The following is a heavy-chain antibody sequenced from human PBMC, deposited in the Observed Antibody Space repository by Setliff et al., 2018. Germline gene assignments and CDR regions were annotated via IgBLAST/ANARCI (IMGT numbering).Heavy chain of an antibody. Sequence: LSLTCTVSGDSLSSSYWSWIRQPPGKGLEWIGRSRNKANGYTTEFAASVKGRFTISRDDSQNSLYLQMNSLKTEDTAVYYCTRATPDSRNYYYTADYWGQGTLVTVSS. J-gene: IGHJ4*02. CDR3: TRATPDSRNYYYTADY. CDR2: SRNKANGYTT. CDR1: GDSLSSSY. D-gene: IGHD3-16*01. V-gene: IGHV3-72*01.